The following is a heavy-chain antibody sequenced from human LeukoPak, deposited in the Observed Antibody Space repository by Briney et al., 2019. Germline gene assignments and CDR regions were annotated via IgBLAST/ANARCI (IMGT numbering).Heavy chain of an antibody. Sequence: GESLKISCKGSGYSFTSYWIGWVRQLPGKGLEWMGIIYPGDSDARYSPSFQGHVTISADKSISTAYLQWSSLKASDTAMYYCASQSRGIAVAGTHAFDIWGQGTMVTVSS. CDR2: IYPGDSDA. D-gene: IGHD6-19*01. CDR3: ASQSRGIAVAGTHAFDI. J-gene: IGHJ3*02. CDR1: GYSFTSYW. V-gene: IGHV5-51*01.